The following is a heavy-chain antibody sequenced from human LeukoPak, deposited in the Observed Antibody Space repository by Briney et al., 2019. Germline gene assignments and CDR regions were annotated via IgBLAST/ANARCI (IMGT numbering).Heavy chain of an antibody. CDR2: ISSSSYI. CDR3: ARAAWNDVIRAFDI. V-gene: IGHV3-21*01. J-gene: IGHJ3*02. CDR1: GFTLTWHV. D-gene: IGHD1-1*01. Sequence: GGSLRLSCSASGFTLTWHVMHWVRQAPGKGLEWVSSISSSSYIYYADSVKGRFTISRDNAKNSLYLQMNSLRAEDTAVYYCARAAWNDVIRAFDIWGQGTMVTVSS.